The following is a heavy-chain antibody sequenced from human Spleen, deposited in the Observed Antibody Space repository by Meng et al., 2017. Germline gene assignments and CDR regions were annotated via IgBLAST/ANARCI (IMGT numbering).Heavy chain of an antibody. CDR1: GGSISSGGYS. CDR2: MYHSGST. Sequence: QLQLQESGSGLVKPSQTLSLTCAVSGGSISSGGYSWSWIRQPPGKGLEWIGYMYHSGSTYYNPSLKSRATISVDRSKNHFSLELNSVTAADTAVYYCAREAGTSGDWFVPWGQGTLVTVSS. CDR3: AREAGTSGDWFVP. V-gene: IGHV4-30-2*01. D-gene: IGHD1-26*01. J-gene: IGHJ5*02.